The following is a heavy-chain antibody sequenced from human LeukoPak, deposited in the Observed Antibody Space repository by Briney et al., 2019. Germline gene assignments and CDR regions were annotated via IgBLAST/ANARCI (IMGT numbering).Heavy chain of an antibody. D-gene: IGHD3-10*01. CDR3: ARRTGYYYGSGMSTNWFDP. CDR2: IYPGDSDT. CDR1: GYSFTSYW. J-gene: IGHJ5*02. Sequence: GESLKISCKGSGYSFTSYWIGWVRQMPGKGLEWMGIIYPGDSDTRYSPSFQGQVTISADKSISTAYLQWSSLKASDTAMYYCARRTGYYYGSGMSTNWFDPWGQGTLVTVSS. V-gene: IGHV5-51*01.